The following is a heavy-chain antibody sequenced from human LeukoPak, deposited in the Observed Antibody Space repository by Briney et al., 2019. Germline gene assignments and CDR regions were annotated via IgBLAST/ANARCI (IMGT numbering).Heavy chain of an antibody. Sequence: SETLSLTCTVSGGSISTYYWSWIRQPPGKGLEWLGYIDYSGSTNYNPSLKSRVTISVDTSKNQFSLKLSSVTAADTAVYYCARRLAVTGRYYFDYWGQGTLVTVSS. CDR2: IDYSGST. V-gene: IGHV4-59*08. J-gene: IGHJ4*02. CDR1: GGSISTYY. D-gene: IGHD6-19*01. CDR3: ARRLAVTGRYYFDY.